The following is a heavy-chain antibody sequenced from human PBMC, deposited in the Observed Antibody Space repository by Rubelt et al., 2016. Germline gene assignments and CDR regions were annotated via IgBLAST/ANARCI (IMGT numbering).Heavy chain of an antibody. D-gene: IGHD2-2*01. Sequence: QLQLQESGPGLVKPSETLSLTCTVSGGSISSSSYYWGWIRQPPGKGLEWIGSIYYSGSTYYNPSLKCRVPIAVDTSKNQFSRKLSSVTAADTAVYYCARHRYWEYQLLSQNNYFDYWGQGTLVTVSS. V-gene: IGHV4-39*01. CDR2: IYYSGST. J-gene: IGHJ4*02. CDR3: ARHRYWEYQLLSQNNYFDY. CDR1: GGSISSSSYY.